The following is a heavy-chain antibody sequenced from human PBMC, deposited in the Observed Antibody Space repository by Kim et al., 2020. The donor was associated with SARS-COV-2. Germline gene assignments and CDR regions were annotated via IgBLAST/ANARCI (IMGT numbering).Heavy chain of an antibody. CDR3: ARDSAVAGYYYYGMDV. V-gene: IGHV3-33*01. Sequence: GGSLRLSCAASGFTFSSYGMHWVRQAPGKGLEWVAVIWYDGSNKYYADSVKGRFTISRDNSKNTLYLQMNSLRAEDTAVYYCARDSAVAGYYYYGMDVWGQGTTVTVSS. J-gene: IGHJ6*02. D-gene: IGHD3-10*01. CDR2: IWYDGSNK. CDR1: GFTFSSYG.